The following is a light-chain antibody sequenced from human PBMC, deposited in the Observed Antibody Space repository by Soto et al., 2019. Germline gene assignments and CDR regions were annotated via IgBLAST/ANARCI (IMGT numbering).Light chain of an antibody. V-gene: IGLV2-11*01. CDR3: CSYAGSYSWV. Sequence: QSALTQPRSVSGSPGQSVTISCTGTSSDVGGYNYVSWYQQHPGKAPKLLIYDVIKGPSGVPDRFSGSKSGNPASLTISGLPAEDEAYYYCCSYAGSYSWVFGGGTKLTVL. J-gene: IGLJ3*02. CDR1: SSDVGGYNY. CDR2: DVI.